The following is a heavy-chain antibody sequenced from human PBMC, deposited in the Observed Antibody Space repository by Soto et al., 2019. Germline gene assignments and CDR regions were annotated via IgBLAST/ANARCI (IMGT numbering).Heavy chain of an antibody. CDR2: IFYSGST. Sequence: KPSETLSLTCTVSGDSITRSNFYWGWIRQPPGKGLEGLGSIFYSGSTFYNPALKSRVTFSVDTSKNHFSLKLSSVTAADTAVYYCARHKTTMLTVVSAFDPWGQGTRVTVSS. J-gene: IGHJ5*02. CDR3: ARHKTTMLTVVSAFDP. D-gene: IGHD3-22*01. CDR1: GDSITRSNFY. V-gene: IGHV4-39*02.